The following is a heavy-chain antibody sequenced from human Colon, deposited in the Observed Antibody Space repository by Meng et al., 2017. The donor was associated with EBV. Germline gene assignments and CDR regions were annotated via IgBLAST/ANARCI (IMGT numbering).Heavy chain of an antibody. CDR3: ARGPGGSYYLYYFDY. Sequence: LQLWGAVRLRPSETLSLTCAALGGYFIGYYWSWIRQPPEKGLEWIGEINNSGSTNYNPSLKSRVTISVDTSKKQFSLKLSSVTAADTSVYYCARGPGGSYYLYYFDYWGQGTLVTVSS. V-gene: IGHV4-34*01. CDR1: GGYFIGYY. CDR2: INNSGST. D-gene: IGHD1-26*01. J-gene: IGHJ4*02.